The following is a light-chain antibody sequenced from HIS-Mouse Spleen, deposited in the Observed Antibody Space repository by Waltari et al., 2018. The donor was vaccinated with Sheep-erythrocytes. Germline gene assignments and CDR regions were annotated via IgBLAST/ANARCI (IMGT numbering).Light chain of an antibody. CDR1: KLGDKY. Sequence: SYELTQPPSVSVSPGQTASITCSGDKLGDKYAYWYQQKPGQSPVLVIYQDSKRPSGNPDRFLCTNSGNTAALTISGTQAMDEADYSCQAGDSSTAVFGGGTKLTVL. V-gene: IGLV3-1*01. CDR3: QAGDSSTAV. CDR2: QDS. J-gene: IGLJ2*01.